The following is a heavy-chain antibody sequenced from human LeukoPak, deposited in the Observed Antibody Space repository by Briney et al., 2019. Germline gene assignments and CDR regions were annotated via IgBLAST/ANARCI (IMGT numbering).Heavy chain of an antibody. Sequence: GGPLSLPCAASGFLLRNHPMIWPPQAPGRGGEWFSGFSERGESILHPAPEKGRFSIPRDNSKNTLYLEMNSLRPEDTALYYCAKSLGNQGVIDYWGQGTLVTVSS. CDR3: AKSLGNQGVIDY. V-gene: IGHV3-23*01. CDR2: FSERGESI. CDR1: GFLLRNHP. D-gene: IGHD3-10*01. J-gene: IGHJ4*02.